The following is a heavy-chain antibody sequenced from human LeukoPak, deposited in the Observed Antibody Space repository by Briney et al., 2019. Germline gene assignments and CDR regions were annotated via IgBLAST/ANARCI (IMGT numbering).Heavy chain of an antibody. CDR1: GFTFSDFY. CDR3: AREARGSGRDFDY. V-gene: IGHV3-11*01. Sequence: PGGSLRLSCAASGFTFSDFYMSWIRQAPGMGRDWISYIGTRSNPIYYADSVKGRFTISRDDAKNSLYLQMNSLRDEDTAVYFCAREARGSGRDFDYWGQGILVTVSS. D-gene: IGHD1-26*01. CDR2: IGTRSNPI. J-gene: IGHJ4*02.